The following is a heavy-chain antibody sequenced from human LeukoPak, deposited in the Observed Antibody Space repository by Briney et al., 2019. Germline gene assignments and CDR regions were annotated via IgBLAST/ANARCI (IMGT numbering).Heavy chain of an antibody. V-gene: IGHV1-2*02. CDR3: ARGGFTTMVRGVIITLDAFDI. Sequence: ASVKVSCKASGYTFTGYYMHWVRQAPGQGLEWMGWINPNSGSTTYAQKFQGRVTMTRATSTSTVYMQLSSRRSEDTAVYYCARGGFTTMVRGVIITLDAFDIWGQGTMVTVSS. D-gene: IGHD3-10*01. CDR1: GYTFTGYY. CDR2: INPNSGST. J-gene: IGHJ3*02.